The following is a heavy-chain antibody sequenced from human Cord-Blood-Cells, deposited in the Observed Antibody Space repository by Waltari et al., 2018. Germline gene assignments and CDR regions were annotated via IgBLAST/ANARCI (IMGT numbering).Heavy chain of an antibody. V-gene: IGHV2-5*01. J-gene: IGHJ4*02. CDR3: AHRGYWGRGPQTYYFDY. Sequence: QLTLKDSGPTLVKPTQTLTLTCTFSGFSLRPSGVGVGWLRPPPGKALEWLALIYWNDDKRYSPSLKSRLTITKDTSKNQVVLTMTNMDPVDTATYYCAHRGYWGRGPQTYYFDYWGQGTLVTVSS. CDR2: IYWNDDK. D-gene: IGHD7-27*01. CDR1: GFSLRPSGVG.